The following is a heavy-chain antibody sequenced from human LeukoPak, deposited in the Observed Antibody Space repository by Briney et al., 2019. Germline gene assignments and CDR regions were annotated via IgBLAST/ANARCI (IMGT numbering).Heavy chain of an antibody. J-gene: IGHJ3*02. Sequence: SETLSLTCNVSGGSISSYYWSWIRQPPGKGLEWIGYIYYSGSTNYNPSLKSRVTISVDTPKNQFSLKLSSVTAADTAVYYCARHLRYCSGGSCYSSPFDIWGQGTMVTVSS. CDR2: IYYSGST. CDR3: ARHLRYCSGGSCYSSPFDI. V-gene: IGHV4-59*08. CDR1: GGSISSYY. D-gene: IGHD2-15*01.